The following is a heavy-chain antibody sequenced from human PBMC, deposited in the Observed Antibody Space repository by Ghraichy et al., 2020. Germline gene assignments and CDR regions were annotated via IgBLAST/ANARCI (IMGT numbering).Heavy chain of an antibody. J-gene: IGHJ4*02. CDR1: GFSLTTSGVG. D-gene: IGHD6-13*01. Sequence: SGPTLVKPTQTLTLTCSFSGFSLTTSGVGVGWIRQPPGKALEWLALIYWDDDKRYSPSLRSRLTITKDTSRNQVVLTMTNVDPVDTATYYCSHRKGPSGSWNEGFFDYWGQGSLVTVSS. CDR3: SHRKGPSGSWNEGFFDY. V-gene: IGHV2-5*02. CDR2: IYWDDDK.